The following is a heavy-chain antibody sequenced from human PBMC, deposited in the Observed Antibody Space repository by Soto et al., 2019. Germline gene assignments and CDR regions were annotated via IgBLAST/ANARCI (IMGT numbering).Heavy chain of an antibody. V-gene: IGHV3-15*01. J-gene: IGHJ4*02. D-gene: IGHD5-12*01. CDR3: VTDRLASPVGS. Sequence: EVQLVESAGGLVNPGGSLRLSCGASGFTFRAAWMSCVRQAPGKGLEWVGGIKRKSAGGTTDYAAPLKGRFTISRDDSKNTQYLQMISLETEETAVDYCVTDRLASPVGSWGQGTRVTFSS. CDR2: IKRKSAGGTT. CDR1: GFTFRAAW.